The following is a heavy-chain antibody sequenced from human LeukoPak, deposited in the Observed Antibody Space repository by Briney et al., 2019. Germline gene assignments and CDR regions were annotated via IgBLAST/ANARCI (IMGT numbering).Heavy chain of an antibody. Sequence: MTGGSLRLSCEISGYMFSNAYLNWVRQAPGKGLEWVGRIKSNRDGGTTHYAAPVKDRFTISREDSKNTVYLHMHNLQTEDTAVYYCTTDGKWRTYNWGQGTLVTVSS. V-gene: IGHV3-15*01. CDR2: IKSNRDGGTT. J-gene: IGHJ4*02. CDR3: TTDGKWRTYN. CDR1: GYMFSNAY. D-gene: IGHD5-12*01.